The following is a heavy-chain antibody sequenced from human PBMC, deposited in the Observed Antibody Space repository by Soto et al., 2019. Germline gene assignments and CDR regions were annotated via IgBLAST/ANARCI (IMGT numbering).Heavy chain of an antibody. V-gene: IGHV4-31*03. CDR1: GAALNRGNYY. D-gene: IGHD5-12*01. Sequence: SETLSLTCSVSGAALNRGNYYWSWIPQVPGKGLEWIGHISVTRAVDYNPCLSDRITISQDTSERQFSLNLRLVPAPDTAVHYCARLRMATNNYKWFDPWGQGTRVTVSS. CDR3: ARLRMATNNYKWFDP. J-gene: IGHJ5*02. CDR2: ISVTRAV.